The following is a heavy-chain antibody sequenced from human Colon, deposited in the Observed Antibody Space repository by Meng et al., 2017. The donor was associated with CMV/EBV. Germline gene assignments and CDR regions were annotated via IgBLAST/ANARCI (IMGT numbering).Heavy chain of an antibody. J-gene: IGHJ1*01. Sequence: VWLGQSGAEVKKPGASVKVSCKASGYTFTNYGISWVRQAPGQGLEWMGWISAYTGDTYYAQKFQGRVTMTTDTSTSTAYMELRSLRSDDTAVYYCVRESQSGSYIYLQHWGQGTLVTVSS. D-gene: IGHD1-26*01. CDR1: GYTFTNYG. CDR3: VRESQSGSYIYLQH. CDR2: ISAYTGDT. V-gene: IGHV1-18*01.